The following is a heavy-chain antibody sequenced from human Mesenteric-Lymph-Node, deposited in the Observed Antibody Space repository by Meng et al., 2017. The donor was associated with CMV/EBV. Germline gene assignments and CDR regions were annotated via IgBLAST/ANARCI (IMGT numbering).Heavy chain of an antibody. CDR3: AGSYSRGWYYFDY. D-gene: IGHD6-19*01. J-gene: IGHJ4*02. CDR2: ISFDGTNK. V-gene: IGHV3-30*04. Sequence: GESLKISCAASGFSFSSHAMHWVRQAPGKGLEWVAVISFDGTNKYYADSVKGRFTISRDNSKNTLYLQMNSLRGEDTAVYYCAGSYSRGWYYFDYWGQGTLVTVS. CDR1: GFSFSSHA.